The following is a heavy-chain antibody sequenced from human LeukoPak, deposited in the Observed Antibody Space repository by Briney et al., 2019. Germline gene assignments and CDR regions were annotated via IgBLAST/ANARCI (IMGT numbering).Heavy chain of an antibody. CDR2: INPNSGGT. J-gene: IGHJ4*02. V-gene: IGHV1-2*02. D-gene: IGHD4-23*01. CDR1: GYTFTDHY. Sequence: ASVKVSCKASGYTFTDHYMHWVRQAPGRGLEWVGWINPNSGGTNYAQKFQGRVTMTRDTSINTAYMEVSRLRSDDTAVYYCASIGGTSLEYWGQGTLVTVSP. CDR3: ASIGGTSLEY.